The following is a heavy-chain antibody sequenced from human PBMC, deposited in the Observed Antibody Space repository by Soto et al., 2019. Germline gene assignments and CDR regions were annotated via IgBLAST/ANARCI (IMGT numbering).Heavy chain of an antibody. CDR1: GGTFSSYA. J-gene: IGHJ4*02. CDR2: IIPIFGTA. Sequence: GASVKVSCKASGGTFSSYAISWVRQAPGQGLEWMGGIIPIFGTANYAQKFQGGVTITADESTSTAYMELSSLRSEDTAVYYCARSAYYDILTGPFDYWGQGTLVTVSS. V-gene: IGHV1-69*13. D-gene: IGHD3-9*01. CDR3: ARSAYYDILTGPFDY.